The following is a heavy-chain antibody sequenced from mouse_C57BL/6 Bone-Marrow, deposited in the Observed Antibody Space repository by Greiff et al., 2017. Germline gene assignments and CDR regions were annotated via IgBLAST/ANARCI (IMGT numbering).Heavy chain of an antibody. V-gene: IGHV14-1*01. Sequence: VQLQQSGAELVRPGASVKLSCTASGFNIKDYYMHWVKQRPEQGLEWIGRIDPEGGDTAYAPKFKGKATLTADKSSNTAYMPLSSLTSADTPVYYCSYSNYPWFAYWGQGTLVTVSA. D-gene: IGHD2-5*01. CDR2: IDPEGGDT. CDR1: GFNIKDYY. CDR3: SYSNYPWFAY. J-gene: IGHJ3*01.